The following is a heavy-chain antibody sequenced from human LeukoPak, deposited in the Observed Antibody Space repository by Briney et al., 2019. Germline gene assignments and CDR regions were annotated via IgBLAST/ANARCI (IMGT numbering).Heavy chain of an antibody. CDR2: IYTSGST. CDR3: ARTEESGYSYRYFGYYYYMDV. Sequence: SQTLSLTCTVSGGSISSGSYYWSWIRQPAGTGLEWIGRIYTSGSTNYNPSLKSRVTISVDTSKNQFSLKLSSVTAADTAVYYCARTEESGYSYRYFGYYYYMDVWGKGTTVTVSS. J-gene: IGHJ6*03. V-gene: IGHV4-61*02. D-gene: IGHD5-18*01. CDR1: GGSISSGSYY.